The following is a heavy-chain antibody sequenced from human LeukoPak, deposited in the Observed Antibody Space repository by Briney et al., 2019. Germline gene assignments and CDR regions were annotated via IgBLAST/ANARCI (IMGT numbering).Heavy chain of an antibody. CDR2: ISGSGGST. CDR1: GFTFSSYA. Sequence: GGSLRLSCAASGFTFSSYAMSWVRQAPGKGLEWVSAISGSGGSTYYADSVKGRFTISRDNSKNTLYLQMNSLRAEDTAVYYCAKVVGQQLGYLKGYYFDYWGQGTLVTVSS. D-gene: IGHD6-13*01. CDR3: AKVVGQQLGYLKGYYFDY. J-gene: IGHJ4*02. V-gene: IGHV3-23*01.